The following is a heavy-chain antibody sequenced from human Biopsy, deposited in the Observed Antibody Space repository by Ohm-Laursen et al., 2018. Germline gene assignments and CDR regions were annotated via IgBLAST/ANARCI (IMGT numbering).Heavy chain of an antibody. D-gene: IGHD3-3*01. Sequence: SETLSLTCTVSGGSISSYYWTWIRQPPGKGLEWIGYIYNGGSTNYNPSLKSRVTISKDTYTNQFSLQLNSVTAADTAVYYCARAPPDSCWSGSYNWGLGFDAWGQGTLVTVSS. CDR1: GGSISSYY. V-gene: IGHV4-59*01. CDR3: ARAPPDSCWSGSYNWGLGFDA. CDR2: IYNGGST. J-gene: IGHJ5*02.